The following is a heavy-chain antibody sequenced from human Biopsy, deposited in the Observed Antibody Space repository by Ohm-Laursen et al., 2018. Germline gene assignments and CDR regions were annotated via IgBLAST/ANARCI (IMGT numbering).Heavy chain of an antibody. D-gene: IGHD3-3*01. J-gene: IGHJ5*02. CDR1: GGTFSNYG. Sequence: SSVKVSCKAPGGTFSNYGVNWVRQAPGQGLEWLGGNIPILGTGNYAQKFQDRVTVAADTSTSTATMELRSLRSDDTAVYYCARSFGVVINFEHNWFDPWGQGTLVTVSS. CDR3: ARSFGVVINFEHNWFDP. CDR2: NIPILGTG. V-gene: IGHV1-69*06.